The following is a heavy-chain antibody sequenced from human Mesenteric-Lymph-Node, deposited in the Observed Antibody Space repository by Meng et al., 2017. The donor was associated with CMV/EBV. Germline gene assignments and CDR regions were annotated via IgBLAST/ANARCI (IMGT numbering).Heavy chain of an antibody. V-gene: IGHV2-70*20. CDR2: IDWDDDK. CDR3: ARLYYDFWSGYPILRGMDV. J-gene: IGHJ6*02. Sequence: SGPTLVKPTQTLTLTCTFSGFSLSTSGMCVSWVRQPPGKALEWLALIDWDDDKYYSTSLKTRLTISKDTSKNQVVLTMTNMDPVDTATYYCARLYYDFWSGYPILRGMDVWGQGTTVTVSS. D-gene: IGHD3-3*01. CDR1: GFSLSTSGMC.